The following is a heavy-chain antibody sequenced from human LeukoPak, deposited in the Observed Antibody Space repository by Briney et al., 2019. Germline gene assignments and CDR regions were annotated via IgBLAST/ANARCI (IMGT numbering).Heavy chain of an antibody. V-gene: IGHV3-30*18. CDR2: ISHDGSDS. CDR1: GFIFSSYG. J-gene: IGHJ4*02. D-gene: IGHD3-10*01. Sequence: GGSLRLSCAASGFIFSSYGMHWVRQAPGKGLEWVAVISHDGSDSHYADSVKGRFTISRDNSKNTVYLQMSSLRPEDTAVYFCAKELYFGSGSYPDYWGQGTLVRVSS. CDR3: AKELYFGSGSYPDY.